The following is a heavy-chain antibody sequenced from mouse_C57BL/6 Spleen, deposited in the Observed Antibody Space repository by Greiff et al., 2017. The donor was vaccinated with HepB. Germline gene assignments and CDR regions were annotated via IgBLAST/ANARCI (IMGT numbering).Heavy chain of an antibody. CDR3: ARYGNYDHYYAMDY. V-gene: IGHV1-50*01. Sequence: QVQLQQSGAELVKPGASVKLSCKASGYTFTSYWMQWVKQRPGQGLEWIGEIDPSDSYTNYNQKFKGKATLTVDTSSSTAYMQLSSLTSEDSAVYYCARYGNYDHYYAMDYWGQGTSVTVSS. J-gene: IGHJ4*01. CDR2: IDPSDSYT. CDR1: GYTFTSYW. D-gene: IGHD2-1*01.